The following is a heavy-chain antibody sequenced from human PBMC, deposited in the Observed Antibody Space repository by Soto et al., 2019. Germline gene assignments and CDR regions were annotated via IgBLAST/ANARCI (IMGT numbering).Heavy chain of an antibody. CDR2: ISAYNGNT. V-gene: IGHV1-18*04. Sequence: ASVKVSCKASGYTFTSCGISWVRQAPGQGLEWMGWISAYNGNTNYAQKLQGRVTMTTDTSTSTAYMELRSLRSDDTAVYYCARVGRYFAWSLGVYYYYGMDVWGQGTTVTVPS. CDR1: GYTFTSCG. D-gene: IGHD3-9*01. CDR3: ARVGRYFAWSLGVYYYYGMDV. J-gene: IGHJ6*02.